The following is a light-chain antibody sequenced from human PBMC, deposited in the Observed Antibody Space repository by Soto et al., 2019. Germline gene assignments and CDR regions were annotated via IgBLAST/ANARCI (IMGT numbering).Light chain of an antibody. Sequence: QSVLTQPPSVSGAPGQRVTISCTGSSSNIGAGYDVHWYQQLPGTAPKLLIYGNSNRPSGVPDRFSGSKSGTSASLAITGLKAEDEADYYCQSYDSSLSVVFGGGTKLTGL. CDR2: GNS. CDR1: SSNIGAGYD. V-gene: IGLV1-40*01. J-gene: IGLJ2*01. CDR3: QSYDSSLSVV.